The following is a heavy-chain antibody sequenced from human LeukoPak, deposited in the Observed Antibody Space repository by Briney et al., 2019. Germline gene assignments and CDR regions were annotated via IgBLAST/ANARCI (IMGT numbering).Heavy chain of an antibody. J-gene: IGHJ5*02. V-gene: IGHV4-61*02. CDR2: IYTSGST. D-gene: IGHD6-19*01. CDR3: ARDRSSGWYPTGNWFDP. Sequence: SETLSLTCTVSGVSISSGSYYWSWIRQPAGKGLEWIGRIYTSGSTNYNPSLKSRVTISVDTSKNQFSLKLSSVTAADTAVYYCARDRSSGWYPTGNWFDPWGQGTLVTVSS. CDR1: GVSISSGSYY.